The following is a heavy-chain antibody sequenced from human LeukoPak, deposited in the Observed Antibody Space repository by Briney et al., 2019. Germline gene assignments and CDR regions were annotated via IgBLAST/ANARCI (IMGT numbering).Heavy chain of an antibody. D-gene: IGHD1-7*01. CDR1: GFTFSSYW. V-gene: IGHV3-7*01. CDR2: IKQDGSER. CDR3: VRDGGFPGTTGTYEI. J-gene: IGHJ3*02. Sequence: GGSLRLSCAASGFTFSSYWMSWVRQAPGKGLEWVATIKQDGSERYYVDSVKGRFTISRDNAIDSLYLEMNSLRVEDTAVYYCVRDGGFPGTTGTYEIWGQGTMVTVSS.